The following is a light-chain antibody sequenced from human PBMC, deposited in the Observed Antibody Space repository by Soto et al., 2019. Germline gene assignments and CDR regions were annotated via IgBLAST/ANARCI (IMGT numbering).Light chain of an antibody. J-gene: IGKJ5*01. CDR1: QSLNTN. CDR3: QQRSNWIT. Sequence: DIVMTQSPATLSVSPGERATFSCRASQSLNTNLAWYQQKPGQAPRLLIYGASTRATGIPARFSGSGSGTEFTLTISSLQSEDFAVYYCQQRSNWITFGQGTRLEIK. V-gene: IGKV3-15*01. CDR2: GAS.